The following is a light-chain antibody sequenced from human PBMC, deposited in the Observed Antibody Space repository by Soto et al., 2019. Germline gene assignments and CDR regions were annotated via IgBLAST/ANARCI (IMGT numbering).Light chain of an antibody. Sequence: EIELTQSPCTLSVSAGQRATLSCRASQYIRSNYVAWYQQTPGKAPRLLIYGASSRATGIPDRFSGGGSGTEFTLTISRLEPEEFAVYYCQRCCSCSRTFGGGTKVDIK. V-gene: IGKV3-20*01. CDR3: QRCCSCSRT. J-gene: IGKJ4*01. CDR1: QYIRSNY. CDR2: GAS.